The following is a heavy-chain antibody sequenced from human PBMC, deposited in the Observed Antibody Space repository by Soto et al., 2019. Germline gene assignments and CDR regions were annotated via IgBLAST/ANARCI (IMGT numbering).Heavy chain of an antibody. CDR1: GGSISSYY. Sequence: SETLSLTCTVSGGSISSYYWSWIRQPPGKGLEWIGYIYYSGSTNYNPSIKSRVTISVDTSKNQFSMKLSSVTAADTAVYYCARTRLLWFGEFYNWFDPWGQGTLVTVSS. CDR3: ARTRLLWFGEFYNWFDP. J-gene: IGHJ5*02. D-gene: IGHD3-10*01. V-gene: IGHV4-59*01. CDR2: IYYSGST.